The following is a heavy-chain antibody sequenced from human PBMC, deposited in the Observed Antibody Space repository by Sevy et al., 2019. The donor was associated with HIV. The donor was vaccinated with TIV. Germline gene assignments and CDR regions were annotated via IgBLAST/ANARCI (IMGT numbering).Heavy chain of an antibody. D-gene: IGHD4-17*01. J-gene: IGHJ4*02. V-gene: IGHV3-48*03. CDR3: ARDLPPSATTVAHFDY. CDR1: GFIFKSYE. CDR2: ISNSGSTI. Sequence: GGSLRLSCAASGFIFKSYEMNWVRQAPGKGLEWVSYISNSGSTIFFSDSVKGRFTISRDNTKNSVYLQMNSLRADDTAVYYCARDLPPSATTVAHFDYWGRGTLVTVSS.